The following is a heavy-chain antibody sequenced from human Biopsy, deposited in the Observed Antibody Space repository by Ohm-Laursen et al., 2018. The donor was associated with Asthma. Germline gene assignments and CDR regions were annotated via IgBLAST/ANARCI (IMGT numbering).Heavy chain of an antibody. CDR2: IFYSGAT. J-gene: IGHJ4*02. CDR1: GGSVSSDKYY. Sequence: SDTLSLTCSVSGGSVSSDKYYWSWIRQPPGKGLEWIAYIFYSGATNYNPALKSRVAQSIDTSKSQFSLRLNSLSAADTAVYYCARGTIVAGTDYWGRGTLVTASS. D-gene: IGHD5-12*01. V-gene: IGHV4-61*01. CDR3: ARGTIVAGTDY.